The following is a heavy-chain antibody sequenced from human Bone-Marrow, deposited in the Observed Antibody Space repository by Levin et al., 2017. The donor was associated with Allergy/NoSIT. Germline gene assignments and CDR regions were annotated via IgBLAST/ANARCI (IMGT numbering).Heavy chain of an antibody. CDR1: GFNFGDHA. V-gene: IGHV3-9*01. Sequence: QRGESLKISCAASGFNFGDHAMHWVRQGPGKGLQWVSGISWNGAIIGYADSLKGRFTISRDNAKNSLYLEIYSLRPEDTAFYYCGKDVSHYDTSGYIDYWGQGTLVTVSS. J-gene: IGHJ4*02. CDR2: ISWNGAII. D-gene: IGHD3-22*01. CDR3: GKDVSHYDTSGYIDY.